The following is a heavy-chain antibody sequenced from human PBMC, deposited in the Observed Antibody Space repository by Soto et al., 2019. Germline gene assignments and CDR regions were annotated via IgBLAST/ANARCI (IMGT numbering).Heavy chain of an antibody. CDR1: GYTFTGYY. Sequence: QVQLVQSGAEVKKPGASVKVSCKASGYTFTGYYMHWVRQAHGQGLEWMGWINPNSGGTNYAQKFQGWVTMTRDTSISTAYMELSRLRSDDTAVYYCARAMYYYVSSGYSVWVQGTLVTVSS. J-gene: IGHJ4*02. V-gene: IGHV1-2*04. CDR3: ARAMYYYVSSGYSV. D-gene: IGHD3-22*01. CDR2: INPNSGGT.